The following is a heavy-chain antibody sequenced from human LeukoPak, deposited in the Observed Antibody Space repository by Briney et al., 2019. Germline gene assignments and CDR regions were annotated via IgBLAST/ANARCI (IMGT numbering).Heavy chain of an antibody. CDR2: IYYSGST. V-gene: IGHV4-61*01. D-gene: IGHD6-19*01. CDR1: GGSVSSGSYY. Sequence: SETLSLTRTVSGGSVSSGSYYWSWIRQPPGKGLEWIGYIYYSGSTNYNPSLKSRVTISVDTSKNQFSLKLSSVTAADTAVYYCARGPGIAVAGTFLGYYYYYGMDVWGQGTTVTVSS. CDR3: ARGPGIAVAGTFLGYYYYYGMDV. J-gene: IGHJ6*02.